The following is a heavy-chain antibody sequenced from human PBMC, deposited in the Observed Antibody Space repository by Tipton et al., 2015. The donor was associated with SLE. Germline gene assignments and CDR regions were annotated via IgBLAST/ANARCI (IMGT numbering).Heavy chain of an antibody. CDR2: IKNKADSYTT. D-gene: IGHD3-10*01. CDR1: GFTFSDHY. CDR3: TRAGFGTMTRGWFDP. V-gene: IGHV3-72*01. Sequence: QLVQSGGGVVQPGRSPRLSCAASGFTFSDHYMDWVRQAPGKGLEWVGRIKNKADSYTTDYAASVKGRFTISRDDSKSIAYLQMNSLKTEDTAVYYCTRAGFGTMTRGWFDPWGQGTLVTVSS. J-gene: IGHJ5*02.